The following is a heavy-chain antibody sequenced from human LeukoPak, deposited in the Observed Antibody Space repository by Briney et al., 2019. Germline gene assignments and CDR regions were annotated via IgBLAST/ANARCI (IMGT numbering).Heavy chain of an antibody. CDR1: GGSFSGYY. CDR2: INHSGST. CDR3: ARVNLPYGDYLDY. J-gene: IGHJ4*02. Sequence: SETLSLTCAVYGGSFSGYYWSWIRQPPGKGLEWIGEINHSGSTNYNPSLKSRVTISVDTSKNQFSLKLSSVTAADTAVYYCARVNLPYGDYLDYWGQGTLVAVSS. D-gene: IGHD4-17*01. V-gene: IGHV4-34*01.